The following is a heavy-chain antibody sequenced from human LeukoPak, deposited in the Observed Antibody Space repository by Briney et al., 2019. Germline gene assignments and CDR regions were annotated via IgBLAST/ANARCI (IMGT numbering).Heavy chain of an antibody. V-gene: IGHV3-21*01. D-gene: IGHD6-19*01. Sequence: GGSLKLSCAVSGFTFSSYSITWVRQAPGQGLEWLSSISSSATYKYYADSVKGRFTISRDNAKNSLYLQMNSLRAEYTAVYYCAKGKDSVAGATNDYWGQGTLVTVSS. CDR2: ISSSATYK. CDR1: GFTFSSYS. CDR3: AKGKDSVAGATNDY. J-gene: IGHJ4*02.